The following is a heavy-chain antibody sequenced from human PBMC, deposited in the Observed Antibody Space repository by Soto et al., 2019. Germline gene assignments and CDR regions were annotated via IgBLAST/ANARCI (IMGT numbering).Heavy chain of an antibody. Sequence: SGPTLVNPTQTLTLTCSFSGFSLSTSGMCVSWIRQPPGKALEWLARIDWDDDKFYSTSLKTRLTISKDTSKNQVVLKMTNMDPVDTATYYCARIHRRDDYSYAFDIWGHGTMVTVSS. CDR3: ARIHRRDDYSYAFDI. V-gene: IGHV2-70*17. J-gene: IGHJ3*02. CDR2: IDWDDDK. CDR1: GFSLSTSGMC. D-gene: IGHD4-4*01.